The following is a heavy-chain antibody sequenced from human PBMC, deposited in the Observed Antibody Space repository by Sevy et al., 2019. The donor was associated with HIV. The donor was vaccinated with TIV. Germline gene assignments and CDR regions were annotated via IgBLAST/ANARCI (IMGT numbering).Heavy chain of an antibody. D-gene: IGHD6-13*01. Sequence: GGSLRLSCTASGFTFGDYCMSWVRQAPGKGLEWVAFLKSDVYGGTVDHAASVRGRFVISRDASKTIAYLQMNDLKTEDSAVYYCTRWKAAQSIFDYWGQGALVTVSS. J-gene: IGHJ4*02. V-gene: IGHV3-49*04. CDR2: LKSDVYGGTV. CDR3: TRWKAAQSIFDY. CDR1: GFTFGDYC.